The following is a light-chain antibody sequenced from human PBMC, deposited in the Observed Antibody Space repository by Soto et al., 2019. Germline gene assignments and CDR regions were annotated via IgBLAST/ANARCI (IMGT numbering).Light chain of an antibody. CDR1: SSDVGGYNY. J-gene: IGLJ1*01. V-gene: IGLV2-14*01. CDR3: TSFAGSCTYV. CDR2: DVT. Sequence: QSVLTQPASVSGSPGQSIAISCTGTSSDVGGYNYVSWYQQYPGKAPKLIIFDVTNRPSGVSDRFSGSKSGSTASLTISGLQADDEADYSCTSFAGSCTYVFGTGTKVTVL.